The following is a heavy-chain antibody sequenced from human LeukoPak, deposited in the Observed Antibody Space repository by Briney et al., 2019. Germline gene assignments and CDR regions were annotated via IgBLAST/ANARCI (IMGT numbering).Heavy chain of an antibody. CDR2: INVGNGNT. CDR1: GYTFISYA. CDR3: ARARRSFGELFGY. V-gene: IGHV1-3*01. D-gene: IGHD3-10*01. Sequence: ASVKVSCKASGYTFISYAMHWVRQAPGQRLEWMGWINVGNGNTKYSQKFQGRVTITRDTSASTAYMELSSLRSEDTAVYYCARARRSFGELFGYWGQGTLVTVSS. J-gene: IGHJ4*02.